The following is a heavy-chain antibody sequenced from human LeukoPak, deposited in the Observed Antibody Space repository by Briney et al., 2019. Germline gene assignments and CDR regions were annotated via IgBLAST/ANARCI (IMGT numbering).Heavy chain of an antibody. Sequence: GGSLRLSCAASGNYWMHWVRQVPGKGLVWVSHINSDGSWTSYADSVKGRFTISKDNAKNTVYLQMNSLRAEDTAVYYCVSFYETYWGRGTLAAVSS. D-gene: IGHD2/OR15-2a*01. CDR1: GNYW. J-gene: IGHJ4*02. V-gene: IGHV3-74*01. CDR2: INSDGSWT. CDR3: VSFYETY.